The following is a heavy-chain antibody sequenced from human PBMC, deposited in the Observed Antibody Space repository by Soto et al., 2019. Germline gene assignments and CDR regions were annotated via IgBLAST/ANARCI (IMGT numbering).Heavy chain of an antibody. V-gene: IGHV3-23*01. CDR2: VSGSAGST. D-gene: IGHD3-3*01. CDR1: GFTFSRYA. J-gene: IGHJ2*01. Sequence: EVKLLASGGGLVQPGGSLSLACAASGFTFSRYAMSWVRQAPGQGLEWVPVVSGSAGSTYYAYSVRGRFTISRDNSKNTLYMQVNSLRAEDTAVYYCAKDASYGITTFDLWGRGTLGTVSS. CDR3: AKDASYGITTFDL.